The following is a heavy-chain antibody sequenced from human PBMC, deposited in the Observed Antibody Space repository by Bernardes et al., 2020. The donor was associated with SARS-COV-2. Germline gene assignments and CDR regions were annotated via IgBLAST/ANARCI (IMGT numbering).Heavy chain of an antibody. Sequence: SETLSLTCAVYGGSFSGYYWSWIRQPPGKGLECIGEINHSGSTNYNPSLKSRVTISVDTSKNQFSLKLTSVTAADTAMYYCARRTAVTTTRYYFDYWGQG. J-gene: IGHJ4*02. CDR2: INHSGST. V-gene: IGHV4-34*01. D-gene: IGHD4-17*01. CDR3: ARRTAVTTTRYYFDY. CDR1: GGSFSGYY.